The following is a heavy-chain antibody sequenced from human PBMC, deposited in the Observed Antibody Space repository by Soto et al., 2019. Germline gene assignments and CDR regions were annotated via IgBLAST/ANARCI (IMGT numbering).Heavy chain of an antibody. CDR2: INHSGRT. V-gene: IGHV4-34*01. Sequence: QVQLQQWGAGLLKPSETLSLTCAVYGGSFSGYYWSWIRQPPGKGLEWIGEINHSGRTNYNPSLKSRVTISVDTSKNQFSLKLSSVTAADTAVYYCARRQGGYCSGGSCYSWFDPWGQGTLVTVSS. D-gene: IGHD2-15*01. J-gene: IGHJ5*02. CDR1: GGSFSGYY. CDR3: ARRQGGYCSGGSCYSWFDP.